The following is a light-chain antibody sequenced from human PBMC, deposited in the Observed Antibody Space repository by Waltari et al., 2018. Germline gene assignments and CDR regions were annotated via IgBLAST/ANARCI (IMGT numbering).Light chain of an antibody. CDR1: SGHSSNV. V-gene: IGLV4-69*02. J-gene: IGLJ3*02. CDR2: VNSDGSP. Sequence: QLVLTQSPSASASLGASVKLTCTLSSGHSSNVIAWHQQQPEKGPRFLMKVNSDGSPSKGDEMPVRVSGSSSGAGRYLTISSLQSEDEADYYCQTGGHGTWVFGGGTKLTVL. CDR3: QTGGHGTWV.